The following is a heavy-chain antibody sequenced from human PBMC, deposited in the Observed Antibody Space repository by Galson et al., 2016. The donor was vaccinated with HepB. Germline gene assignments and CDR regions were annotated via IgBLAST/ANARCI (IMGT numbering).Heavy chain of an antibody. D-gene: IGHD5-18*01. Sequence: CAASGFAFSSHWMHWVRQDLGKGLVWVSRINSDGTISNYADSVKGRFTISRDNAKNTVYLEMNSLRDDDMAVYFCARTLETARHYYGMDVWGRGTTVTVSS. V-gene: IGHV3-74*01. J-gene: IGHJ6*02. CDR2: INSDGTIS. CDR3: ARTLETARHYYGMDV. CDR1: GFAFSSHW.